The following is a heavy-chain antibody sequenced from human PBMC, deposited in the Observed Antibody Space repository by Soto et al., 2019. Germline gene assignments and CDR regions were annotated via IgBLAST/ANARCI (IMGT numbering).Heavy chain of an antibody. CDR3: ATDSAIFGVAVHHFDY. V-gene: IGHV3-23*01. Sequence: GGSLRLSCAASGFTFSSYAMSWVRQAPGKGLEWVSAISGSGGSTYYADSVKGRFTISRDNSKNTLYLQMNSLRAEDTAVYYCATDSAIFGVAVHHFDYWGQGTLVTVSS. CDR2: ISGSGGST. CDR1: GFTFSSYA. J-gene: IGHJ4*02. D-gene: IGHD3-3*01.